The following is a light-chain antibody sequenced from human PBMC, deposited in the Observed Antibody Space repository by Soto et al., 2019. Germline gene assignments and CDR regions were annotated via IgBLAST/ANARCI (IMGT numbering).Light chain of an antibody. J-gene: IGLJ2*01. CDR2: EVS. CDR3: SSYAASTYVV. Sequence: QSALTQPPSASGSPGQSVTISCTGTSSDVGGYNYVSWYQQHPGKAPKLMIYEVSKRPSGVPDRFSGSKSGNTASLTVSGLQAEDEADYYCSSYAASTYVVFGGRTKLTVL. CDR1: SSDVGGYNY. V-gene: IGLV2-8*01.